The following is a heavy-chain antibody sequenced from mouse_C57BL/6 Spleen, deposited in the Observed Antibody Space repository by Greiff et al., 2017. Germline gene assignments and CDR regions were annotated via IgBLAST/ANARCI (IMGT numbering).Heavy chain of an antibody. D-gene: IGHD2-1*01. J-gene: IGHJ4*01. CDR3: ARSGNYVYAMDY. Sequence: QVQLQHPGAELVKPGASVKLSCKASGYTFTSYWMHWVKQRPGQGLEWIGMIHPNSGSTNYNEKFKSKATLTVDKSSSTAYMQLSSLTSEDSAVYYCARSGNYVYAMDYWGQGTSVTVSS. CDR1: GYTFTSYW. V-gene: IGHV1-64*01. CDR2: IHPNSGST.